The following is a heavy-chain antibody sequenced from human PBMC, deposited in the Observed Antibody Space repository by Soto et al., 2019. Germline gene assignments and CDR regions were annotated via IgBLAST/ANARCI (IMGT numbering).Heavy chain of an antibody. CDR3: TTGGTMVRGVIMVSHYYFDY. J-gene: IGHJ4*02. CDR2: IKSKTDSGTT. Sequence: GGSLRLSCAASGFTFSNAWMSWVRQAPGKGLEWVGRIKSKTDSGTTDYAAPVKGRFTISRDDSKNTLYLQMNSLKTEDTAVYSCTTGGTMVRGVIMVSHYYFDYWGRGTLVTVSS. V-gene: IGHV3-15*01. CDR1: GFTFSNAW. D-gene: IGHD3-10*01.